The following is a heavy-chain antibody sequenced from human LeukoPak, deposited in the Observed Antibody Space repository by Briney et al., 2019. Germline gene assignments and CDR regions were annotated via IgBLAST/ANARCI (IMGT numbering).Heavy chain of an antibody. D-gene: IGHD2-15*01. CDR1: GFTFSSYG. CDR2: IWYDGSNK. V-gene: IGHV3-33*01. Sequence: PGGSLRLSCAASGFTFSSYGMHWVRQAPGKGLEWVAVIWYDGSNKYYADSVKGRFTISRDNSKNTLYLQMNSLRAEDTAVYYCAREYVVVAATGYGMDVWGQGTTVTVSS. J-gene: IGHJ6*02. CDR3: AREYVVVAATGYGMDV.